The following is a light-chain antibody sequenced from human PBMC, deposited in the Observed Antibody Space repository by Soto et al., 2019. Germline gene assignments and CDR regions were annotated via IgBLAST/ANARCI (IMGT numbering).Light chain of an antibody. CDR1: QGISSY. CDR3: QQYYSYPIT. Sequence: AIRMTQSPSSLSASTGDRVTITCRASQGISSYLAWYQQKPGKAPKLLIYAASTLQSGVPSRFSGSGSGTDFTLTISCLQSEDFATYYCQQYYSYPITFGQGTRLE. CDR2: AAS. J-gene: IGKJ5*01. V-gene: IGKV1-8*01.